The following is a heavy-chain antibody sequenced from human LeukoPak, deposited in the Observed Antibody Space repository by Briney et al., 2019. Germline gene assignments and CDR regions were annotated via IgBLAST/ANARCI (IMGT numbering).Heavy chain of an antibody. V-gene: IGHV4-30-4*01. D-gene: IGHD2-21*01. Sequence: SETLSLTCTVSGGSISSGDYYWSWIRQPPGQGLEWIGYIYYSGSTYYNPSLKSRVTISVDTSKNQFSLKLSSVTAADTAVYYCARGLLDADAFDIWGQGTMVTVSS. CDR2: IYYSGST. CDR1: GGSISSGDYY. J-gene: IGHJ3*02. CDR3: ARGLLDADAFDI.